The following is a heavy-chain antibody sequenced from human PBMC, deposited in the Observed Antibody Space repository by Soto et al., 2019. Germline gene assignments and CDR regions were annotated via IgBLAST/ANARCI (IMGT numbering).Heavy chain of an antibody. Sequence: PSETLSLTCPFSGGSISSYYWGWIRQPPGKGLGWIGYIYYSGSTNYNPSLKSRVTISVDTSKNQFSLKLSSVTAADTAVYYCARPLYSYGPMDVWGQGTTVTVSS. V-gene: IGHV4-59*01. CDR3: ARPLYSYGPMDV. D-gene: IGHD5-18*01. CDR2: IYYSGST. J-gene: IGHJ6*02. CDR1: GGSISSYY.